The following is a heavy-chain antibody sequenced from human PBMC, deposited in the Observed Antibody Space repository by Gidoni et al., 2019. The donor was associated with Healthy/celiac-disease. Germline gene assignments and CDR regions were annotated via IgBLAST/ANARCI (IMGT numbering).Heavy chain of an antibody. CDR1: GGTFSSSA. CDR3: ASSTPRYCSGGSCPTYYGMDV. V-gene: IGHV1-69*01. J-gene: IGHJ6*02. CDR2: IIHSFGTA. Sequence: QVQLVQSGAEVKKPGSSVKVSCKASGGTFSSSAISWVRQAPGQGIEWMGGIIHSFGTANYAQKFQGRVTITADESTSTAYMELSSLRSEDTAVYYCASSTPRYCSGGSCPTYYGMDVWGQGTTVTVSS. D-gene: IGHD2-15*01.